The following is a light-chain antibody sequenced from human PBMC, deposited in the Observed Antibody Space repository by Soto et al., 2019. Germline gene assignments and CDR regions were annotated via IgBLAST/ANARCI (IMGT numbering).Light chain of an antibody. CDR2: AAS. V-gene: IGKV1-39*01. CDR3: QQSYSTPIT. J-gene: IGKJ5*01. Sequence: DIQMTQSPSTLSGSVGDRVTITCRSSQTISSWLAWYQQKPGKAPKLLIYAASSLQSGVPSRFSGSGSGTDFTLTISSLQPEDFATYYCQQSYSTPITFGQGTRLEIK. CDR1: QTISSW.